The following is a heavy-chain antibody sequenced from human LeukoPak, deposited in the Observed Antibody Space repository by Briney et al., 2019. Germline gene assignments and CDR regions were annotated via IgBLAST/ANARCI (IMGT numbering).Heavy chain of an antibody. Sequence: SETLSLTCAVYGGSFSGYYWSWIRQPPGKGLEWIGEINHSGSTNYNPSLKSRVTISVDTSKNQFSLKLSSVTAADTAVYYCARGGQQLPNDYWGQGTLVTVSS. CDR2: INHSGST. CDR1: GGSFSGYY. CDR3: ARGGQQLPNDY. D-gene: IGHD6-13*01. J-gene: IGHJ4*02. V-gene: IGHV4-34*01.